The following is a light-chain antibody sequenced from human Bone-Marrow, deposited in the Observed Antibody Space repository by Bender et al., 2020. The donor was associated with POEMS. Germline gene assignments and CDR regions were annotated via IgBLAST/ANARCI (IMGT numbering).Light chain of an antibody. CDR3: CSYTTSTHWV. J-gene: IGLJ3*02. Sequence: QSALTQPASVSGSRGQSITISCTGTSSDVGSHIPVSWYQHHPGKAPKLIIYEGTKRPSGVSNRFSASKSGHTASLTISGLQAEDEADYYCCSYTTSTHWVFGGGTKVTVL. V-gene: IGLV2-14*02. CDR1: SSDVGSHIP. CDR2: EGT.